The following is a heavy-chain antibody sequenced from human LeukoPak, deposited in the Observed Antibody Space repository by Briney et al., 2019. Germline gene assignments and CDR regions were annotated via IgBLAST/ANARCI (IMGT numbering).Heavy chain of an antibody. V-gene: IGHV4-39*01. CDR1: GDSISSSSYY. J-gene: IGHJ4*02. CDR2: IYYSGST. Sequence: SETLSLTCTVSGDSISSSSYYWGWIRQSPGKGLEWIGSIYYSGSTYYNPSLKSRVTISVDTSKNQFSLKMSSVTAADTAVYYCARGGVVRGVIPLDYWGQGTLVTVSS. D-gene: IGHD3-10*01. CDR3: ARGGVVRGVIPLDY.